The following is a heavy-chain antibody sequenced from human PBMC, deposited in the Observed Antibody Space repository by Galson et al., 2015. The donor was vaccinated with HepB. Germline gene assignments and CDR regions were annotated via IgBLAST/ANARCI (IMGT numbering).Heavy chain of an antibody. J-gene: IGHJ4*02. CDR2: ISYDGSNK. V-gene: IGHV3-30-3*01. Sequence: SLRLSCAASGFTFSSYAMHWVRQAPGTGLEWVALISYDGSNKYYADSVKGRFTISRDNSKTTLYLQMNSLRAEDTAVYYCARECLSSSIYYFDYWGQGTLVTVSS. CDR3: ARECLSSSIYYFDY. D-gene: IGHD6-13*01. CDR1: GFTFSSYA.